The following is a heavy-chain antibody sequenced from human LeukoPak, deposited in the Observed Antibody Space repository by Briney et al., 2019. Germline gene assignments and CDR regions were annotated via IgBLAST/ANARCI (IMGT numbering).Heavy chain of an antibody. CDR3: ARDHEPLLWFGEMSDY. Sequence: GASVKVSCKASGYTFTSYGISWVRRAPGQGLEWMGWISAYNGNTNYAQKLQGRVTMTTDTSTSTAYMELRSLRSDDTAVYYCARDHEPLLWFGEMSDYWGQGTLVTVSS. CDR1: GYTFTSYG. CDR2: ISAYNGNT. V-gene: IGHV1-18*01. D-gene: IGHD3-10*01. J-gene: IGHJ4*02.